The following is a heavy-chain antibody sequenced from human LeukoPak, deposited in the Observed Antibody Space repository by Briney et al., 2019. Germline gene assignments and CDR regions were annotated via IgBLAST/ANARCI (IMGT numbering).Heavy chain of an antibody. CDR1: GGSISSYY. D-gene: IGHD2-15*01. V-gene: IGHV4-59*12. Sequence: SETLSLTCTVSGGSISSYYWSWIRQPPGKGLEWDGYIYYSGSTNYNPSLKSRVTISVDRSKNQFSLKLSSVTAADTAVYYCATLGYCSGGSCDVLDYWGQGTLVTVSS. J-gene: IGHJ4*02. CDR2: IYYSGST. CDR3: ATLGYCSGGSCDVLDY.